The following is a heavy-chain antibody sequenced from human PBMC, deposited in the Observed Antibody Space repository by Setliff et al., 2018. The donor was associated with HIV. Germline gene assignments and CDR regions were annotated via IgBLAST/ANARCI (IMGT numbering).Heavy chain of an antibody. J-gene: IGHJ4*02. D-gene: IGHD2-2*01. Sequence: SETLSLTCAVYGGSFSGYYWSWIRQSPGQGLEWIGETSHSGKTNYNPSLKSRVTISVDTSKNQFSLKLTSVTAADTAVYYCVTSSSWSSRLNFWGPGMLVTVSS. CDR1: GGSFSGYY. CDR3: VTSSSWSSRLNF. V-gene: IGHV4-34*01. CDR2: TSHSGKT.